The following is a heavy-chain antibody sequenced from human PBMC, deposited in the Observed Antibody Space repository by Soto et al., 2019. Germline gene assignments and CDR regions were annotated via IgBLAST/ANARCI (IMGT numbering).Heavy chain of an antibody. CDR1: GYSFSNFW. CDR2: IYPDDSDT. J-gene: IGHJ4*01. CDR3: ARVHVMVVAGSTFDY. Sequence: GESRKISCQASGYSFSNFWIAWVRQMPGEGLEWLGIIYPDDSDTRYSPSFLGQVTISVDTSNNQFSLKLTSVTAADTAVYYCARVHVMVVAGSTFDYWGHGTLVTVSS. V-gene: IGHV5-51*01. D-gene: IGHD6-19*01.